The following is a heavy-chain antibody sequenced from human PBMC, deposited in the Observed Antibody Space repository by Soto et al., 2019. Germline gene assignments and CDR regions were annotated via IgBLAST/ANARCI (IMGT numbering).Heavy chain of an antibody. V-gene: IGHV1-8*01. J-gene: IGHJ4*02. Sequence: ASVKVSCKASGYTFTSYDINWVRQATGQGLEWMGWMNPNSGNTGYAQKFQGRVTVTRNTSISTAYMELSSLRSEDTAVYYCARVSWDFTTLDYWGQGTLVTVSS. CDR1: GYTFTSYD. CDR3: ARVSWDFTTLDY. D-gene: IGHD3-3*01. CDR2: MNPNSGNT.